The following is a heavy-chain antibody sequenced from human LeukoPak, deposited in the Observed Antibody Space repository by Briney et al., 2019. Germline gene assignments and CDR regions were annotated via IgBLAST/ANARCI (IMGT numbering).Heavy chain of an antibody. CDR2: IYYSGST. Sequence: SQTLSLTCTVSGGSISSGDYYWSWIRQPPGKGLEWIGYIYYSGSTYFNPSLKSRVTLSVDTSKNQFSLKLSSVTAADTAVYYCAYWSIAAAGSWGQGTLVTVSS. CDR1: GGSISSGDYY. J-gene: IGHJ4*02. D-gene: IGHD6-13*01. V-gene: IGHV4-30-4*01. CDR3: AYWSIAAAGS.